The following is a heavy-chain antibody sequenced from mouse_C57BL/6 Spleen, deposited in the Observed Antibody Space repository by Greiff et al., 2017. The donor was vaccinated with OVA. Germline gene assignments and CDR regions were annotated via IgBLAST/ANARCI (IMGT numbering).Heavy chain of an antibody. J-gene: IGHJ2*01. D-gene: IGHD4-1*01. Sequence: LVESGAELVRPGASVKLSCTASGFNIKDDYMHWVKQRPEQGLEWIGWIDPENGDTEYASKFQGKATITADTSSNTAYLQLSSLTSEDTAVYYCTGTGYFDYWGQGTTLTVSS. CDR1: GFNIKDDY. CDR3: TGTGYFDY. CDR2: IDPENGDT. V-gene: IGHV14-4*01.